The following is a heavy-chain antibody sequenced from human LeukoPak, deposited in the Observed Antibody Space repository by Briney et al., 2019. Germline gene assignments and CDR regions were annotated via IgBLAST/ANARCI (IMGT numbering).Heavy chain of an antibody. CDR1: GFTFSSHS. CDR2: VSSSSSAR. V-gene: IGHV3-48*01. D-gene: IGHD3-3*01. Sequence: GGSLRLSCAASGFTFSSHSINWVRQAPGKGLEWVSYVSSSSSARYYADSVKGRFTISRDDARNSLYLQMNSLRAEDTAVYYCARMSGSRLPGYWGQGALVTVSS. J-gene: IGHJ4*02. CDR3: ARMSGSRLPGY.